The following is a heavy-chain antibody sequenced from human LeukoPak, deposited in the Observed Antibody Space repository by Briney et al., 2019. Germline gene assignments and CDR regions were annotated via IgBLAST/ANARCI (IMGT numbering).Heavy chain of an antibody. J-gene: IGHJ3*02. Sequence: GGSLRLSCVSSGLSLSNYWTSWVRQAPGKGLEFVANIKEDGNEKYYVDSVRGRFTISRDNTKNSLYLQMNSLRADDTAVYHCARQETSTYNGAFDIWGQGTMVTVSS. D-gene: IGHD1-1*01. CDR2: IKEDGNEK. CDR3: ARQETSTYNGAFDI. CDR1: GLSLSNYW. V-gene: IGHV3-7*01.